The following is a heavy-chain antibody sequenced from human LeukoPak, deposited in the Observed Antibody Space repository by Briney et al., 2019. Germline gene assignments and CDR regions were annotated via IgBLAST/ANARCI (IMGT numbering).Heavy chain of an antibody. D-gene: IGHD6-19*01. CDR1: GFTFSSYA. Sequence: GGSLRLSCAASGFTFSSYAMHWVHQAPGKGLEWVAVISYDGSNKYYADSVKGRFTISRDNSKNTLYLQMNSLRAEDTAVYYCAGAVYSSGWSTPADYWGQGTLVTVSS. J-gene: IGHJ4*02. V-gene: IGHV3-30-3*01. CDR3: AGAVYSSGWSTPADY. CDR2: ISYDGSNK.